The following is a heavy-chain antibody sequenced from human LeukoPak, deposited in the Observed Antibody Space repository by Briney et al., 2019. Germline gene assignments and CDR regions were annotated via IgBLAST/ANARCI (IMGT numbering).Heavy chain of an antibody. CDR1: GGSFSGYY. J-gene: IGHJ5*02. CDR2: IYYSGST. V-gene: IGHV4-34*01. Sequence: PSETLSLTCAVYGGSFSGYYWSWIRQPPGKGLEWIGSIYYSGSTYYNPSLKSRVTISVDTSKNQFSLKLSSVTAADTAVYYCARDSPLYGDYPGNWFDPWGQGTLVTVSS. CDR3: ARDSPLYGDYPGNWFDP. D-gene: IGHD4-17*01.